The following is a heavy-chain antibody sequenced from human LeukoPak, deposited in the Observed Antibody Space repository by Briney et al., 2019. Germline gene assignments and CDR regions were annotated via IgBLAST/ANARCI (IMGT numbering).Heavy chain of an antibody. D-gene: IGHD2-21*02. CDR3: ARGGIVVVTARPYYFDY. J-gene: IGHJ4*02. CDR1: GYTFTSYD. Sequence: ASVKVSCKASGYTFTSYDLNWVRQATGQGLEWMGGMNPNSGNTGYAQKFQGRVTMTMNTCINTAYMELSRLRSEDTAVYYCARGGIVVVTARPYYFDYWGQGTLVTVSS. CDR2: MNPNSGNT. V-gene: IGHV1-8*01.